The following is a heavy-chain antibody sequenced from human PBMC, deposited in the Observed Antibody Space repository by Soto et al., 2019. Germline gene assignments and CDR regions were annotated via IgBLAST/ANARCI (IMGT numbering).Heavy chain of an antibody. CDR1: GFTFSDYY. D-gene: IGHD3-22*01. CDR3: ARQRGYYDSSGLDY. V-gene: IGHV3-11*01. Sequence: GGSLRLSCAASGFTFSDYYMSWIRQAPGKGLEWISYISAGGGSTIYYADSVKGRFTISRDNARNSLYLRMNSLRGEDTAAYYCARQRGYYDSSGLDYWGQGALVTVSS. CDR2: ISAGGGSTI. J-gene: IGHJ4*02.